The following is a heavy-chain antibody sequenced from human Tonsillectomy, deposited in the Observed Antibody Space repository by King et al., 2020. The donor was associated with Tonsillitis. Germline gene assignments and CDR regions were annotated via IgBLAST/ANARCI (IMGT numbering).Heavy chain of an antibody. CDR3: ALSPSGYYDGGSGMDV. Sequence: TLKESGPALVKPTQTLTLTCTFSGFSLSTSGMCVSWIRQPPGKALEWLALIDWDDDKYYSTSLKTRLTISKDTSKNQVVLTMTNMDPVDTATYYCALSPSGYYDGGSGMDVWGKGTTVTVSS. CDR1: GFSLSTSGMC. CDR2: IDWDDDK. V-gene: IGHV2-70*01. D-gene: IGHD3-22*01. J-gene: IGHJ6*04.